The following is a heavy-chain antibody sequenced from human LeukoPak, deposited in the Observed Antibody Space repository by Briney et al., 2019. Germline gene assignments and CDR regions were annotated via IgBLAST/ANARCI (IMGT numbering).Heavy chain of an antibody. CDR1: DASISSYY. Sequence: SETPSLTCTVSDASISSYYWSWIRQPAGKGLQWIGRINTSGSTNYNPSLKSRVTMSVDTSKNQFSLKLSSVTAADTAVYYSARDGAGSSPHFDYWGQGTLVTVSS. CDR2: INTSGST. D-gene: IGHD6-13*01. J-gene: IGHJ4*02. CDR3: ARDGAGSSPHFDY. V-gene: IGHV4-4*07.